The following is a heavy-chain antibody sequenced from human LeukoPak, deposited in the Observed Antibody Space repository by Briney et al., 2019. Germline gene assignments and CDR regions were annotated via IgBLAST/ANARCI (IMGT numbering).Heavy chain of an antibody. CDR3: AKESESHMLYFDY. CDR2: LSSDGSNK. V-gene: IGHV3-30*18. D-gene: IGHD2-8*01. CDR1: GFTFSNYG. J-gene: IGHJ4*02. Sequence: PGGSLRLSSAASGFTFSNYGMHWVRQAPGKGLEWVAILSSDGSNKYYVDSVKGRFTISRDNSKNTLYLQMNSLGAEDTAVYYCAKESESHMLYFDYWGQGTLVTVSS.